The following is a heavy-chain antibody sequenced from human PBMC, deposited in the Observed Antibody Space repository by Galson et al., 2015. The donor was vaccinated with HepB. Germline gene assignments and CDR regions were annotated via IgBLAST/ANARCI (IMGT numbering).Heavy chain of an antibody. CDR3: AISGDYVWGSYHPQPFQH. Sequence: SVKVSCKASGGTFSSYAISWVRQAPGQGLEWMGGINPIFGTANYAQKFQGRVTITADESTSTAYMELSSLRSEDTAVYYCAISGDYVWGSYHPQPFQHWGQGTLVTVSS. V-gene: IGHV1-69*13. CDR1: GGTFSSYA. CDR2: INPIFGTA. J-gene: IGHJ1*01. D-gene: IGHD3-16*02.